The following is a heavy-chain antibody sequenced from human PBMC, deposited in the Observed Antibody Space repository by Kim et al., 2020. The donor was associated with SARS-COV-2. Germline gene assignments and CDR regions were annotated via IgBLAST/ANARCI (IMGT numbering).Heavy chain of an antibody. J-gene: IGHJ4*02. CDR3: ARHFHPAARPYYFDY. CDR2: IYYSGST. D-gene: IGHD6-25*01. Sequence: SETLSLTCTVSGGSISSSSYYWGWIRQPPGKGLEWIGSIYYSGSTYYNPSLKSRVTISVDTSKNQFSLKLSSVTAADTAVYYCARHFHPAARPYYFDYWGQGTLVTVSS. V-gene: IGHV4-39*01. CDR1: GGSISSSSYY.